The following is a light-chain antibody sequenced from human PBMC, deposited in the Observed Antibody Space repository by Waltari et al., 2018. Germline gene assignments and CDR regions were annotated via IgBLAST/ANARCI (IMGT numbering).Light chain of an antibody. CDR2: EVS. V-gene: IGLV2-8*01. CDR1: SSDVGGYKY. Sequence: QSALTQPPSASGSPGQSVTIPCTGTSSDVGGYKYVSWYQQHPGKAPKLIIYEVSKRPSGVPDRFSGSKSGNTASLTVSGLQAEDEADYYCNSYVGSTLFYVFGTGTKVTVV. CDR3: NSYVGSTLFYV. J-gene: IGLJ1*01.